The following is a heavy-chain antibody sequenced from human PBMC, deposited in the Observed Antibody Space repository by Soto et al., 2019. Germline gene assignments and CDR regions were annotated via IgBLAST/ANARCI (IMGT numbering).Heavy chain of an antibody. J-gene: IGHJ4*02. CDR3: ARGGWYRDY. CDR1: GGSMSGSY. V-gene: IGHV4-59*01. CDR2: ISYSGST. D-gene: IGHD2-15*01. Sequence: SETLSLTCTVSGGSMSGSYWSWIRQPPGEGLECIGYISYSGSTNYNPSLKSRVTISVDTSKNRFSLKLSSVTAADTAVYYCARGGWYRDYWGQGTLVTVSS.